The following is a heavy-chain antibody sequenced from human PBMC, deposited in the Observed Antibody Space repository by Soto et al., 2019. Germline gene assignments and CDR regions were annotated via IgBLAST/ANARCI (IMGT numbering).Heavy chain of an antibody. D-gene: IGHD6-13*01. CDR1: GFTFSSFC. J-gene: IGHJ6*02. CDR2: ISAGSQYI. V-gene: IGHV3-21*01. Sequence: GGSLRLSSAAPGFTFSSFCLYWARQAPGKGPEWVSSISAGSQYIDYADSVKGRLTTSRDNAKNSLYLQMNSLRAEDTAVYYCATDGAAGSVMGVWGQGTTVTVSS. CDR3: ATDGAAGSVMGV.